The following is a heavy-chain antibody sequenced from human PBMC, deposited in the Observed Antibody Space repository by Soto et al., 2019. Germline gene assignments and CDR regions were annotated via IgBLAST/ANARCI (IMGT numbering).Heavy chain of an antibody. V-gene: IGHV3-48*03. Sequence: LXLACVASAFMFDSYAINWVRQAPGKGLEWVSYISPGGDRIYYAESLKGRITISRDNARNSLSLQMNILSDEDTAVYYCTKSADSAGWGVDFWGQGTLVTVSS. CDR3: TKSADSAGWGVDF. D-gene: IGHD6-19*01. J-gene: IGHJ4*02. CDR2: ISPGGDRI. CDR1: AFMFDSYA.